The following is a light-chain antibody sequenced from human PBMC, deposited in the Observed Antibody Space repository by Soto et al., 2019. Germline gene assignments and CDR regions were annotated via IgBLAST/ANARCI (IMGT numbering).Light chain of an antibody. CDR3: QEYHRPPFT. V-gene: IGKV1-27*01. CDR2: GAS. J-gene: IGKJ3*01. CDR1: QGISSS. Sequence: DIQMTQSPSSLSASVGDTVTITCRASQGISSSLAWYQQKAGKGPDLLIYGASTLQSGVPSHFSGSGSGTEFTLTNSSLQPEDVATYYCQEYHRPPFTFGPGTKVEMK.